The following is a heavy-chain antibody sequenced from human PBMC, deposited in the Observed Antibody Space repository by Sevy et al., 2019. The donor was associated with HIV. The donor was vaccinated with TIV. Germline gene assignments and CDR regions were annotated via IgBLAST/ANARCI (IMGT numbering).Heavy chain of an antibody. D-gene: IGHD5-12*01. CDR1: GFTFSTNS. CDR3: ARDSGYTGYD. CDR2: ISRSSTYI. Sequence: GGSLRLSCATSGFTFSTNSMNWVRQAPGKDLEWVSSISRSSTYIYYTDSVKGRFTLSRDNARNSLYLQMNSLRVDDTAVYYSARDSGYTGYDWGQGTLVTVSS. V-gene: IGHV3-21*01. J-gene: IGHJ4*02.